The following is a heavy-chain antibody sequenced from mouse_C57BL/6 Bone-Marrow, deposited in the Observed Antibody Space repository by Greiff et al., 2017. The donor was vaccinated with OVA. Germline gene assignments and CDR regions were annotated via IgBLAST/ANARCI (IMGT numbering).Heavy chain of an antibody. CDR2: IHPNSGST. Sequence: QVQLQQPGAELVKPGASVKLSCKASGYTFTSYWMHWVKQRPGQGLEWIGMIHPNSGSTNYNEKFKSKATLTVDKSSSTAYMQLSSLTSEDSVVYYCAREDSFYAMDYWGQGTSVTVSS. J-gene: IGHJ4*01. CDR1: GYTFTSYW. D-gene: IGHD1-2*01. CDR3: AREDSFYAMDY. V-gene: IGHV1-64*01.